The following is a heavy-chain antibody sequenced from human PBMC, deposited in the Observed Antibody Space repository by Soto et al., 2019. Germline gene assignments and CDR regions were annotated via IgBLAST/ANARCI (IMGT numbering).Heavy chain of an antibody. CDR3: SGGVGDAV. CDR2: TNQDGTEK. D-gene: IGHD1-26*01. Sequence: DEQLVESGGGLVQPGGSLRLSCAVSGFTFRRDWMNWVRQAPGKGLEWVAHTNQDGTEKYYVDSVKGRFTIFRDNAKNSLYLQMNSLRVEDTAVYYCSGGVGDAVWGQETLVTVSS. J-gene: IGHJ4*02. V-gene: IGHV3-7*04. CDR1: GFTFRRDW.